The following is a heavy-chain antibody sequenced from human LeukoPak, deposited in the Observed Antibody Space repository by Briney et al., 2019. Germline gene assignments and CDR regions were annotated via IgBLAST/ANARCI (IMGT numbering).Heavy chain of an antibody. J-gene: IGHJ4*02. D-gene: IGHD3-16*01. V-gene: IGHV4-39*07. Sequence: SETLSLTCTVSGGSISSSSYYWGWIRQPPGKGLEWIGSIYYSGSTYYNPSLKSRVTISVDTSMNQFSLILSSVTAADTAVYYCARNAFGGVIDWGQGTLVTVSS. CDR1: GGSISSSSYY. CDR2: IYYSGST. CDR3: ARNAFGGVID.